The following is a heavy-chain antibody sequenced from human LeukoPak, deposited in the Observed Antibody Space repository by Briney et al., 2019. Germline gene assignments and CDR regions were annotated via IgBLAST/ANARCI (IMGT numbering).Heavy chain of an antibody. CDR1: GGSISSYY. J-gene: IGHJ4*02. D-gene: IGHD3-10*01. CDR2: FYDARSP. CDR3: ARGRGSLTY. V-gene: IGHV4-59*01. Sequence: SETLSLTCTVSGGSISSYYWSWIRQPPGKGLEWIGYFYDARSPKYNPSLERRVTISVDMSRNQFSLNLTSVTAADTAVYYCARGRGSLTYWGQGTLATVSS.